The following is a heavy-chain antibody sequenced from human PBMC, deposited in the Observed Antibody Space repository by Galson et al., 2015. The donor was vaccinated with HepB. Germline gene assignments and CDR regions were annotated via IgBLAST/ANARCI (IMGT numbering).Heavy chain of an antibody. J-gene: IGHJ3*02. V-gene: IGHV3-73*01. CDR3: THEYCGGDCYFGRAFDI. CDR2: IRSKANSYAT. CDR1: GFTFSGSA. Sequence: SLRLSCAASGFTFSGSAMHWVRQASGKGLEWVGRIRSKANSYATAYAASVKGRFTISRDDSKNTAYLQMNSLKTEDTAVYYCTHEYCGGDCYFGRAFDIWGQGTMVTVSS. D-gene: IGHD2-21*01.